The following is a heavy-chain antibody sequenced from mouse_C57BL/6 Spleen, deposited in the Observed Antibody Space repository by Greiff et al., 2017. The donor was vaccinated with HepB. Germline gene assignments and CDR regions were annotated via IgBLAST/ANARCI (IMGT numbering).Heavy chain of an antibody. J-gene: IGHJ4*01. D-gene: IGHD2-10*01. CDR3: ARSYYGKRYAMDY. V-gene: IGHV1-52*01. Sequence: QVQLQQPGAELVRPGSSVKLSCKASGYTFTSYWMHWVKQRPIQGLEWIGNIDPSDSETHYNQKFKDKATLTVDKSSSTAYMQLSSLTSEDSAVYYCARSYYGKRYAMDYWGQGTSVTVSS. CDR1: GYTFTSYW. CDR2: IDPSDSET.